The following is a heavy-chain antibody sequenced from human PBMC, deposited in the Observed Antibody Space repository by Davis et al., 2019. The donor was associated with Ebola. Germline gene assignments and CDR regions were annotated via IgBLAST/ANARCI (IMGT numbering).Heavy chain of an antibody. D-gene: IGHD5-24*01. CDR1: GGSISSYY. CDR3: ARGTGWLLRPFDY. J-gene: IGHJ4*02. V-gene: IGHV4-59*12. Sequence: SETLSLTCTVSGGSISSYYWSWIRQPPGKGLEWIGYIYCSGSTNHNPSLKSRVTISVDTSKNQFSLKLSSVTAADTAVYYCARGTGWLLRPFDYWGQGTLVTVSS. CDR2: IYCSGST.